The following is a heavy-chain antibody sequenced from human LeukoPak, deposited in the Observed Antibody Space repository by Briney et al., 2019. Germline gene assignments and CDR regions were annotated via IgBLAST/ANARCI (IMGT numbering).Heavy chain of an antibody. CDR1: GLTFDDYA. D-gene: IGHD6-19*01. Sequence: PGGSLRLPCAASGLTFDDYAMHWVRQAPGEGLGWVSGISWNSGSIGYADSVKGRFTISSDNARNSLYLQMNSLRAEDTALCYCAKAYSIAVAGTVDYWGQGTLVTVSS. V-gene: IGHV3-9*01. CDR3: AKAYSIAVAGTVDY. CDR2: ISWNSGSI. J-gene: IGHJ4*02.